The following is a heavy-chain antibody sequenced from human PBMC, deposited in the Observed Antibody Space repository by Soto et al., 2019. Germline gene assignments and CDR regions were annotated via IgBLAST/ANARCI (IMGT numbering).Heavy chain of an antibody. CDR2: ISAYNGNT. D-gene: IGHD6-19*01. CDR3: ARDREAVAGTHYRYYGMDV. V-gene: IGHV1-18*01. J-gene: IGHJ6*02. CDR1: GYTFTSYG. Sequence: QVQLVQSGAEVKKPGASVKVSCKASGYTFTSYGISWVRQAPGQGLEWMGWISAYNGNTNYAQKFQGRVTMTTDTSTSTAYMELRSLRSDDTAVYYCARDREAVAGTHYRYYGMDVWGQGTTVTVSS.